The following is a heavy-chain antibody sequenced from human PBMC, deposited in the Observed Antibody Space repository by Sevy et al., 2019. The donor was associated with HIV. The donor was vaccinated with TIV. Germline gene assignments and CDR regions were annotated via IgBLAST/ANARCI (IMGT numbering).Heavy chain of an antibody. CDR3: ARRLSSAWYFDF. V-gene: IGHV3-53*01. CDR2: IYSDGTR. J-gene: IGHJ4*02. D-gene: IGHD6-19*01. Sequence: GGSLRLSCAASGFSVSRNHINWVRQAPGKGQEWISVIYSDGTRQYAASVKGRFTISRDTSNNTVYLQVSSLRADDTAVYYCARRLSSAWYFDFWGQGTLVTVSS. CDR1: GFSVSRNH.